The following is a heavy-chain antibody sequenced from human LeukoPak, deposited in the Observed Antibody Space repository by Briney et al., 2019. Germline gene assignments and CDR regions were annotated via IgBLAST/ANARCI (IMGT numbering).Heavy chain of an antibody. CDR3: AAPLGSGSLY. Sequence: GGSLRLSCAASGFTLASGFTFSSYAMSWVRQAPGKGLEWVSGISGSGGSTYYADSVKGRFTISRDNSKNTLYLQMSSLRPEDTAVYYCAAPLGSGSLYWGQGTLVTVSS. CDR1: GFTFSSYA. J-gene: IGHJ4*02. CDR2: ISGSGGST. D-gene: IGHD1-26*01. V-gene: IGHV3-23*01.